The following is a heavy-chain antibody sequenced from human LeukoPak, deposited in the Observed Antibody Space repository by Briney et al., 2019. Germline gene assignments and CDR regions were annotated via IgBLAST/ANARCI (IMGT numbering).Heavy chain of an antibody. D-gene: IGHD1-7*01. V-gene: IGHV3-53*04. CDR1: GFTVSHTY. Sequence: AASGFTVSHTYMSWVRQAPGKGLEWVSVIYGGGTTYYADSVKGRFTISKHNSKNTLYLQMNSLRPEDTAVYYCARVGGGNSGPFDYWGQGTLVTVSS. CDR3: ARVGGGNSGPFDY. J-gene: IGHJ4*02. CDR2: IYGGGTT.